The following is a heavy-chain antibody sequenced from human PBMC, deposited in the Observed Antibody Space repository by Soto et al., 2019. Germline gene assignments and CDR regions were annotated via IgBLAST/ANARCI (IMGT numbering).Heavy chain of an antibody. D-gene: IGHD3-22*01. Sequence: GGSLRLSCAASGFTISNYWMNWVRQAPGKGPEWVSYIGLGSSTKYYADSVEGRFTISRDNAKNSLYLQMNSLRAEDTAVYYCARDQLYYNDISGRPLNAFDVWGQGTMVTVSS. CDR2: IGLGSSTK. CDR3: ARDQLYYNDISGRPLNAFDV. J-gene: IGHJ3*01. V-gene: IGHV3-48*01. CDR1: GFTISNYW.